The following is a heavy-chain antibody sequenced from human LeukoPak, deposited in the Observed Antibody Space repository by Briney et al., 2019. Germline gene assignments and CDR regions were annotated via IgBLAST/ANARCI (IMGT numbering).Heavy chain of an antibody. J-gene: IGHJ6*03. Sequence: GRSLRLSCTASGFTFSSYGMHWVRQAPGKGLEWVAVMWYDGSNKDYADVVKRRFNLSRDNSKNTVYLQMNLRRGEDTAVYFCARTYYDVWSGYPDYHYMDVSGKGTTVTVSS. V-gene: IGHV3-33*01. CDR1: GFTFSSYG. CDR3: ARTYYDVWSGYPDYHYMDV. CDR2: MWYDGSNK. D-gene: IGHD3-3*01.